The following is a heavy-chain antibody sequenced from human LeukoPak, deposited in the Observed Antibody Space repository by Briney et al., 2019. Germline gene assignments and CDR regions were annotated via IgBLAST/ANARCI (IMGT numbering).Heavy chain of an antibody. Sequence: GGSLRLSCAASGFTFSSYAMSWVRQAPGKGLEWVSAISGSGGSTYYADSVKGRFTISRDNSKNTLYLQMNSLRAEDTAVYYCAKATVNYYYGSGSHFDYWGQGTLVTVSS. V-gene: IGHV3-23*01. CDR2: ISGSGGST. CDR3: AKATVNYYYGSGSHFDY. J-gene: IGHJ4*02. CDR1: GFTFSSYA. D-gene: IGHD3-10*01.